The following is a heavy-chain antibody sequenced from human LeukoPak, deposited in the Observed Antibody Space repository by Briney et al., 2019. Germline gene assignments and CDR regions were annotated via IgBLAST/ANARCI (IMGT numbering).Heavy chain of an antibody. D-gene: IGHD4/OR15-4a*01. CDR1: DGLIINNNHY. Sequence: NPSETLSLTCTVSDGLIINNNHYWGWTRRPPGKGLEWIGSVYYGRTTYYSPSLDSRVTISLDTSANQFSLQLNSVTAADTAVYYCVRHDGRGGATMGAFDSWGQGSLVTVSS. J-gene: IGHJ5*01. CDR2: VYYGRTT. CDR3: VRHDGRGGATMGAFDS. V-gene: IGHV4-39*01.